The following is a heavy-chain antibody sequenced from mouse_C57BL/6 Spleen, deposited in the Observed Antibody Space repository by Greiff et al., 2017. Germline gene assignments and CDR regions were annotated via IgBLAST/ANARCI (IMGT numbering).Heavy chain of an antibody. D-gene: IGHD1-1*01. Sequence: QVQLQQPGAELVRPGTSVKLSCKASGYTFTSYWMHWVKQRPGQGLEWIGVIDPSDSYTNYNQKFKGKATLTVDTSSSTAYLQLSSLTSEDSAVYYCARGPYYYGSSSYAMDYWGQGTSVTVSS. J-gene: IGHJ4*01. CDR3: ARGPYYYGSSSYAMDY. V-gene: IGHV1-59*01. CDR2: IDPSDSYT. CDR1: GYTFTSYW.